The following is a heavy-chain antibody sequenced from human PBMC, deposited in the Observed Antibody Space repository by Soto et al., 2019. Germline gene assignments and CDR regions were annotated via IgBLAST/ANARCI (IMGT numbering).Heavy chain of an antibody. CDR3: ATLGYNYYYYGMDV. CDR1: GGTFSSYA. J-gene: IGHJ6*02. CDR2: IIPIFGTA. D-gene: IGHD6-13*01. V-gene: IGHV1-69*13. Sequence: SVKVSCKASGGTFSSYAISWVRQAPGQGLEWMGGIIPIFGTANYAQKFQGRVTITADESTSTAYMELSSLRSEDTAVYYCATLGYNYYYYGMDVWGQGTTVTVSS.